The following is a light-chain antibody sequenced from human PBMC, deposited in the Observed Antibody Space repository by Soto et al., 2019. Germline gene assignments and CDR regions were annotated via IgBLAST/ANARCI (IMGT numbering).Light chain of an antibody. J-gene: IGLJ2*01. CDR1: SSNIGAGFD. V-gene: IGLV1-40*01. Sequence: QPVLTQPPSVSGAPGQRVTISCTGSSSNIGAGFDVHWYQQLPGTAPKLLIYGNSNRPSGVPDRFSGSKSGTSASLAITGLQAEDEADYYCQSYDNSLSGDVVFGGGTQLTVL. CDR2: GNS. CDR3: QSYDNSLSGDVV.